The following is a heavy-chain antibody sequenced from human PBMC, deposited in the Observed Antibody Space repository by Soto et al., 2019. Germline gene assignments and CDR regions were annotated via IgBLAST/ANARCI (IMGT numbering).Heavy chain of an antibody. CDR2: IIPIFGTA. CDR1: GGTFSSYA. CDR3: ARKSYCSGGSCYSGGPYYYYGMDV. J-gene: IGHJ6*02. Sequence: QVQLVQSGAEVKKPGSSVKVSCKASGGTFSSYAISWVRQAPGQGLEWMGGIIPIFGTANYAQKFQGRVTITGEKTTSTAYMELSSLGSEDTAVYYCARKSYCSGGSCYSGGPYYYYGMDVWGQGTTVTVSS. D-gene: IGHD2-15*01. V-gene: IGHV1-69*06.